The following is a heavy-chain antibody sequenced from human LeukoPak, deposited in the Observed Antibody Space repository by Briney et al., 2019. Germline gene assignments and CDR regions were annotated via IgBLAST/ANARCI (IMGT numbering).Heavy chain of an antibody. J-gene: IGHJ3*02. CDR3: AKDIGTIAVAGTLPASDI. Sequence: GGSLRLSCAASGFTFDDYAMHWVRQAPGKGLEWVSGISWNSGSIGYADSVKSRFTISRDNAKNSLYLQMNSLRAEDTALYYCAKDIGTIAVAGTLPASDIWGQGTMVTVSS. CDR2: ISWNSGSI. V-gene: IGHV3-9*01. D-gene: IGHD6-19*01. CDR1: GFTFDDYA.